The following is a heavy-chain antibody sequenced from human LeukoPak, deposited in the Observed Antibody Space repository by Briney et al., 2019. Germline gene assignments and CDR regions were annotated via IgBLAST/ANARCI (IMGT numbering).Heavy chain of an antibody. D-gene: IGHD3-16*01. V-gene: IGHV3-21*01. J-gene: IGHJ4*02. Sequence: PGGSLRLSCATSGFTLSSFKMTWVRQATGKGLEWVASISPSSSYISYAHSLKGRVTVSRDNAKHSVFLQMSSLRAEDTAVYYCARDLTGGEYFDSWGQGTLVSVSS. CDR3: ARDLTGGEYFDS. CDR2: ISPSSSYI. CDR1: GFTLSSFK.